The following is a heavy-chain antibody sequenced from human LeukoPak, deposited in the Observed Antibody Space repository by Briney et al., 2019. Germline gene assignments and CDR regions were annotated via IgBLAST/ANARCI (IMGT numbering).Heavy chain of an antibody. Sequence: PSETLSLTCTVSGGAINSSHYYWGWIRQPPGKGLEWIGSIYYSGSTYYNPSLKSRVAISVDTSKSQFSLKLSSVTAADTAVYYCASMKYKSDYWGQGTLVTVSS. CDR1: GGAINSSHYY. J-gene: IGHJ4*02. V-gene: IGHV4-39*07. D-gene: IGHD1-14*01. CDR2: IYYSGST. CDR3: ASMKYKSDY.